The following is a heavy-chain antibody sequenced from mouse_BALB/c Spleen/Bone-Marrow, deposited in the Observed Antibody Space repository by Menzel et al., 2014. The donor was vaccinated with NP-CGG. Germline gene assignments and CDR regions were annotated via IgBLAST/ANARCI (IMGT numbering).Heavy chain of an antibody. CDR3: VRHLGAFYAMDY. CDR1: GFTFNTYA. D-gene: IGHD4-1*01. V-gene: IGHV10-1*02. CDR2: IRSKSNNYAT. Sequence: EVKLMESDGGLVQPKGSLKLSCAASGFTFNTYAMNWVRQAPGKALEWAARIRSKSNNYATYYADSVKDRFTISRDDSQSMLYLQMNNLKTEDTAMYYCVRHLGAFYAMDYWGQGTSVTVSS. J-gene: IGHJ4*01.